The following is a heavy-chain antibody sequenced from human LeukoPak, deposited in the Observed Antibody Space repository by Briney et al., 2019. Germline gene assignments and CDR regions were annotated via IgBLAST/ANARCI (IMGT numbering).Heavy chain of an antibody. CDR3: AKDQGYSSAWYSRDGFDM. J-gene: IGHJ3*02. D-gene: IGHD6-19*01. CDR2: ISKSGDST. CDR1: GFSFSSYA. Sequence: GGSLRLSCAASGFSFSSYAMTWVRQAPGKGPGWVSAISKSGDSTFYADSVKGRFTISRDNSQNTLYVQMNSLRAEDTAVYYCAKDQGYSSAWYSRDGFDMWGQGTMVTVSS. V-gene: IGHV3-23*01.